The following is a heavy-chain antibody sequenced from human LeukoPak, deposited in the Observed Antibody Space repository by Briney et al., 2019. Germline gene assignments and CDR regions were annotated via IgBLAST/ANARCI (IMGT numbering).Heavy chain of an antibody. V-gene: IGHV3-30*18. D-gene: IGHD3-10*01. CDR3: VKDRLGEAYGMDV. J-gene: IGHJ6*04. CDR1: GFTFSSYG. CDR2: ISYDGSRK. Sequence: GRSLRLSCAASGFTFSSYGMHWVRQAPGKGLEWVAVISYDGSRKHYGDSVQGRFSISRDNSKNTLYLQMNSLRAEDTAVYYCVKDRLGEAYGMDVWGEGTTVTVSS.